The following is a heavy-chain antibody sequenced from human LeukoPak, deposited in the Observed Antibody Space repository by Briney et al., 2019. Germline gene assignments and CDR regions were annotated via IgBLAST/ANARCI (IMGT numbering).Heavy chain of an antibody. V-gene: IGHV1-69*04. Sequence: SVKVSFTASGGTFSSYAISWVRQAPGQGLEWMGRIIPILGIANYAQKFQGGVTITADKSTSTAYMELSSLRSEDTAVYYCARAELRYFDWLAHYYYGMDVWGQGTTVTVSS. J-gene: IGHJ6*02. CDR1: GGTFSSYA. CDR2: IIPILGIA. D-gene: IGHD3-9*01. CDR3: ARAELRYFDWLAHYYYGMDV.